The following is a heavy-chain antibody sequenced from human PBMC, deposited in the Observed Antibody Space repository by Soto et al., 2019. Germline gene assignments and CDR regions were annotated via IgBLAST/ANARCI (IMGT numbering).Heavy chain of an antibody. Sequence: PXVSLRLSCVASGFTFSSYWMHWVRQAPGKGLVWVSRFNNDGTSTDYADSVKGRFTISRDDAKNTLSLQMNSLRVEDTAVYYCARGGPGNFDSWGQGTLVTVSS. CDR2: FNNDGTST. CDR1: GFTFSSYW. V-gene: IGHV3-74*01. CDR3: ARGGPGNFDS. J-gene: IGHJ4*02.